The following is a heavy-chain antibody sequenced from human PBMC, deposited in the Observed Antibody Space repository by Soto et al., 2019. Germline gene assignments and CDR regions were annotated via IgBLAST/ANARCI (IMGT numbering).Heavy chain of an antibody. CDR2: IIPIFGTA. V-gene: IGHV1-69*06. Sequence: ASVKVSCKASGGTFSSYAISWVRQAPGLGLEWMGGIIPIFGTANYAQKFQGRVTITADKSTSTAYMELSSLRSEDTAVYYCARAGYYYDSSGYEWFDPWGQGTLVTVSS. D-gene: IGHD3-22*01. CDR3: ARAGYYYDSSGYEWFDP. CDR1: GGTFSSYA. J-gene: IGHJ5*02.